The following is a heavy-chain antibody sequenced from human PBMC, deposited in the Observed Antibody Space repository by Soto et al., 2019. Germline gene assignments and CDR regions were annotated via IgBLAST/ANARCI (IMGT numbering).Heavy chain of an antibody. CDR3: ARDITMVRGAKDAFDI. V-gene: IGHV1-18*01. CDR2: ISAYNGNT. CDR1: GYTFTSYG. D-gene: IGHD3-10*01. Sequence: ASVKVSCKASGYTFTSYGISWVRQAPGQGLEWMGWISAYNGNTNYAQKLQGRVTMTTDTSTSTAYMELRSLRSDDTAVYYCARDITMVRGAKDAFDIWGQGTMVTVSS. J-gene: IGHJ3*02.